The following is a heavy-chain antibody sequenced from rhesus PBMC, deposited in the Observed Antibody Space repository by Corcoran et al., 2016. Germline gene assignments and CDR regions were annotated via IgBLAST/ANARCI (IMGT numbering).Heavy chain of an antibody. CDR3: ARRGGYTSDFDF. CDR1: GGSISDDYY. V-gene: IGHV4-106*01. Sequence: QVQLQGSGPGLVKPSETLSLTCAVSGGSISDDYYWSWIRQPPGKGLEWIGYIYGRTGGTNYNPSLENRVAVSKDTSKNQFSLRLSSGTAADTAIYYCARRGGYTSDFDFWGQGVLVTVSS. CDR2: IYGRTGGT. J-gene: IGHJ4*01. D-gene: IGHD2-39*02.